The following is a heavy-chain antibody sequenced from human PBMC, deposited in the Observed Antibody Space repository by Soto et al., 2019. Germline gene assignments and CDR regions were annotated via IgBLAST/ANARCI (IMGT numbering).Heavy chain of an antibody. J-gene: IGHJ1*01. CDR2: IYHSGST. V-gene: IGHV4-30-2*01. D-gene: IGHD6-13*01. CDR3: ARYSSSWSKYLQL. CDR1: GGSISSGGYS. Sequence: QLQLQESGSGLVKPSQTLSLTCAVSGGSISSGGYSWSWIRQPPGKGLEWIGYIYHSGSTYYNPSLKSRVTFSVDPSKNQFSLKLNSVIAADTGVYYCARYSSSWSKYLQLWGRGTLVTVSS.